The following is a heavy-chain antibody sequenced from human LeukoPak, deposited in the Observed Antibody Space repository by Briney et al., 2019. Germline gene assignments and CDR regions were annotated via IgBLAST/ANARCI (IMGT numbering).Heavy chain of an antibody. CDR2: ISGSGGST. Sequence: PGGSLRLSCAASGFSFSNYAMNWVRQVPGKGLEWVSAISGSGGSTYYADSVKGRFTISRDNSKNTLYLQMNSLRAEDTAVYYCAKISSSWYRDAFDIWGQGTMVTVSS. CDR1: GFSFSNYA. D-gene: IGHD6-13*01. J-gene: IGHJ3*02. CDR3: AKISSSWYRDAFDI. V-gene: IGHV3-23*01.